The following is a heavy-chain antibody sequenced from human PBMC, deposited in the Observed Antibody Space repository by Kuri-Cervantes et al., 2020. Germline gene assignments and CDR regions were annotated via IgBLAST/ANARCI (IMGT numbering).Heavy chain of an antibody. V-gene: IGHV4-39*07. Sequence: SETLSLTCTVSGGSISTYYWGWIRQPPGKGLEWIGTIYYSGSTHYNPSLKTRVTISVDMSKNQFSLQLSSVTAADTAVYYCARGGGSSWPTFEFWGQGTLVTVSS. D-gene: IGHD6-13*01. J-gene: IGHJ4*02. CDR1: GGSISTYY. CDR3: ARGGGSSWPTFEF. CDR2: IYYSGST.